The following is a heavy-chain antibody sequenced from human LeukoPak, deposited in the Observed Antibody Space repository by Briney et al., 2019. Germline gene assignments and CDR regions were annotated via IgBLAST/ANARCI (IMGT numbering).Heavy chain of an antibody. Sequence: GASVKVSCKASGYTFTSYGISWLRQAPGQGLEWMGWISAYNGNTNYAQKLQGRVTMTTDTSTSTAYMELRSLRSDDTAVYYCARDLGVGELSSANYYYYYYMDVWGKGTTVTVSS. CDR1: GYTFTSYG. CDR3: ARDLGVGELSSANYYYYYYMDV. V-gene: IGHV1-18*01. J-gene: IGHJ6*03. CDR2: ISAYNGNT. D-gene: IGHD3-10*01.